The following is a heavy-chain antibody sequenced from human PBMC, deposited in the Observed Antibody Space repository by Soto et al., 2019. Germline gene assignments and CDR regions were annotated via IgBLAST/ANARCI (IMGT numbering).Heavy chain of an antibody. Sequence: SQTLPLTCTVSAGSMSSGDSPWTWLRQPPGKGLEWLGNLNSSRKINYNPARESRVCSSVDTAKYQFSLRLRSVAAADKAAYYGAADIAYYGGTDYYYGSYYAMDVWGEGTTVT. CDR1: AGSMSSGDSP. CDR2: LNSSRKI. V-gene: IGHV4-30-4*01. D-gene: IGHD3-22*01. J-gene: IGHJ6*02. CDR3: AADIAYYGGTDYYYGSYYAMDV.